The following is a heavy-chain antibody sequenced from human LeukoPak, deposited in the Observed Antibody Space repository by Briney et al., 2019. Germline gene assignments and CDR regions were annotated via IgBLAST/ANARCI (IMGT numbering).Heavy chain of an antibody. J-gene: IGHJ6*03. CDR2: ITSDGSST. CDR3: ARVRGDYYMDV. D-gene: IGHD2-15*01. V-gene: IGHV3-74*01. Sequence: PGGSLRLSCAASGFIFSSYWMHWVRQAPGKGLVWVSRITSDGSSTTCGDSVKGRFTISRDNAKNTLYLQMNSLRAEDTAVYYCARVRGDYYMDVWGKGTTVTVSS. CDR1: GFIFSSYW.